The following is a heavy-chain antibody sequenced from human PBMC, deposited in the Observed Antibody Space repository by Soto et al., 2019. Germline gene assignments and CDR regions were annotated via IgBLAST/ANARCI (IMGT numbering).Heavy chain of an antibody. Sequence: SETLSLTCTVSGGSISSGYYYWSWIRQPPGKGLEWIGYIYYSGSTYYNPSLKSRVTISVDTSKNQFSLKLSSVTAPDTAVYYCARHQFSGNFRGPFDYWGQGTLVTVSS. CDR1: GGSISSGYYY. J-gene: IGHJ4*02. D-gene: IGHD3-22*01. CDR3: ARHQFSGNFRGPFDY. V-gene: IGHV4-30-4*01. CDR2: IYYSGST.